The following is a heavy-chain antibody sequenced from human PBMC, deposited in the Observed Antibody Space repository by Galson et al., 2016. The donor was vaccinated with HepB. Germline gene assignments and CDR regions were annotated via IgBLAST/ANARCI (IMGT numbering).Heavy chain of an antibody. CDR3: ARGFCRGTSCYGGFYYGMDV. J-gene: IGHJ6*04. CDR2: LYGIGTT. Sequence: SLRLSCAASGFSATRNYMTWVRQAPGKGLEWVSVLYGIGTTYYADSVQGRFTISRDDDQNTLFLQMDRLRPEDTATYFCARGFCRGTSCYGGFYYGMDVWGKGTRVIVSS. CDR1: GFSATRNY. D-gene: IGHD2-2*01. V-gene: IGHV3-66*02.